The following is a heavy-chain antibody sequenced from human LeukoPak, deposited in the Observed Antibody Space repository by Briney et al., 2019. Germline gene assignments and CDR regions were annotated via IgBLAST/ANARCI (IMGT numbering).Heavy chain of an antibody. CDR2: INPSFNPGPEIT. CDR1: GYTFSSYH. D-gene: IGHD6-13*01. Sequence: ASVKVSCKASGYTFSSYHIHWVRQAPGQGLEWMGKINPSFNPGPEITTYAQKFQGRVTMTRDTSTNPVYMELSSLRSEDTAVYYCARAEGSAAAGDEGNWFDPWGQGTLVTVSS. J-gene: IGHJ5*02. V-gene: IGHV1-46*01. CDR3: ARAEGSAAAGDEGNWFDP.